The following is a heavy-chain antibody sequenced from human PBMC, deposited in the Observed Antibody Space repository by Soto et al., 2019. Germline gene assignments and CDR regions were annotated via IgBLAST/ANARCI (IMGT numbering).Heavy chain of an antibody. Sequence: LRLSCTASGFTFGDYAMSWVRQAPGKGLEWVGFIRSKAYGGTTEYAASVKGRFTISRDDSKSIAYLQMNSLKTEDTAVYYCTGRKYYYDSSGYLPFDYWGQGTLVTVSS. CDR2: IRSKAYGGTT. CDR3: TGRKYYYDSSGYLPFDY. V-gene: IGHV3-49*04. D-gene: IGHD3-22*01. CDR1: GFTFGDYA. J-gene: IGHJ4*02.